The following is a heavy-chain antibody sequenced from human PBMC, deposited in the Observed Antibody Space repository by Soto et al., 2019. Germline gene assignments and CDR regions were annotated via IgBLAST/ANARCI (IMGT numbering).Heavy chain of an antibody. D-gene: IGHD5-12*01. J-gene: IGHJ4*02. CDR1: GGTFSSYT. Sequence: QVQLVQSGAEVKKPGSSVKVSCKASGGTFSSYTISWVRQAPGQGLEWMGRIIPILGIANYAQKFQGRVTXXAXKXXSTAYMELSSLRPEDTAVYYCARDFVPSGDGYNGYWGQGTLVTVSS. CDR3: ARDFVPSGDGYNGY. CDR2: IIPILGIA. V-gene: IGHV1-69*08.